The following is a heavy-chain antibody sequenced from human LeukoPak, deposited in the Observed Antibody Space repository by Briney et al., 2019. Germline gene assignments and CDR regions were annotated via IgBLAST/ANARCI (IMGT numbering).Heavy chain of an antibody. J-gene: IGHJ4*02. CDR2: ISSSSSYI. D-gene: IGHD5-24*01. V-gene: IGHV3-21*01. Sequence: GGSLRLSCAASGFTFSSYSMNWVRQAPGKGLEWVSSISSSSSYIYYADSVKGRFTISRDNAKNSLYLQMNSLRAEDTAVYYCARAGRRDGYNSAFDYWGQGTLVTVPS. CDR3: ARAGRRDGYNSAFDY. CDR1: GFTFSSYS.